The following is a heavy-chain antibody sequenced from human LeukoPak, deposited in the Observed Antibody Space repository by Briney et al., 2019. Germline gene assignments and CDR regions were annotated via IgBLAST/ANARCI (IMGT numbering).Heavy chain of an antibody. V-gene: IGHV3-48*01. CDR1: GFTFSSYS. CDR3: ARENFPAYFDY. J-gene: IGHJ4*02. Sequence: PGGSLRLSCAASGFTFSSYSMNWVRQAPGKGLEWVSYISSSSSTIYYADSVKGRFTISRDNAKNSLYLQMNSLRAEDTAVCYCARENFPAYFDYWGQGTLVTVSS. CDR2: ISSSSSTI.